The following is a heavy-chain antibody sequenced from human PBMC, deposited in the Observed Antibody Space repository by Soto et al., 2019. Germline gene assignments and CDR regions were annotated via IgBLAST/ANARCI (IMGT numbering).Heavy chain of an antibody. V-gene: IGHV3-7*01. CDR3: ARDLGYCAGGTCYKLLDH. J-gene: IGHJ4*02. Sequence: GGSLRLSCAASGFTFSSNWMNWVRQAPGKGPEWVANIKQDGREKYYVDSVKGRFTISRDNAKNSLYLQMNSLRADDTAVYYCARDLGYCAGGTCYKLLDHWGPGTLVPVPS. CDR2: IKQDGREK. D-gene: IGHD2-15*01. CDR1: GFTFSSNW.